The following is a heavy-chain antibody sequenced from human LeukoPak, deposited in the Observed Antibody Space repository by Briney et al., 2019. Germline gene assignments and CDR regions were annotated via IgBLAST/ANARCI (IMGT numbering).Heavy chain of an antibody. CDR3: ASLGVDDFWSGQLDY. CDR1: GFTFSSYE. Sequence: PGGSLRLSCAASGFTFSSYEMNWVRQAPGKGLEWVSYISSSGSTIYYADSVKGRFTISRDNAKNSLYLQMNSLRAEDTAVYYCASLGVDDFWSGQLDYWGREPWSPSPQ. J-gene: IGHJ4*02. CDR2: ISSSGSTI. D-gene: IGHD3-3*01. V-gene: IGHV3-48*03.